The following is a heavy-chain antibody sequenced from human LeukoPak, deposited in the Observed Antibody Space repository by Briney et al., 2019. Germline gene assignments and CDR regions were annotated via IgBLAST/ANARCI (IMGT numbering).Heavy chain of an antibody. V-gene: IGHV3-30*18. J-gene: IGHJ4*02. CDR3: AKGFYYDSSGYYEVDYYFDF. Sequence: GGSLRLSCTASGFTFSSYSMNWVRQAPGKGLEWVAVMSYDGSNKYYADSVKGRFTISRDNSKNTLYLQMHSLRAEDTAVYYCAKGFYYDSSGYYEVDYYFDFWGQGTLVTVSS. D-gene: IGHD3-22*01. CDR1: GFTFSSYS. CDR2: MSYDGSNK.